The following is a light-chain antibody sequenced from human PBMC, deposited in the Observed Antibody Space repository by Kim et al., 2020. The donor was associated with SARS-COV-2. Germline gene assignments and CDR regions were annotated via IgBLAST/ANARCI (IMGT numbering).Light chain of an antibody. CDR1: QDIRND. CDR3: LQHNTCPIT. J-gene: IGKJ5*01. V-gene: IGKV1-17*01. CDR2: GAT. Sequence: GERVTITCRTSQDIRNDLGWYQQNPRRAPKRLIYGATSLQSGVPTRFSGSGSRTEFTLTSSRLQPEDVATYFCLQHNTCPITFGQGTRLEIK.